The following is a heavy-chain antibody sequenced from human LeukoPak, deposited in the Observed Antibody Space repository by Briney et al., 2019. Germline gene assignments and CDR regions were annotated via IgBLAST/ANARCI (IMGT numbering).Heavy chain of an antibody. D-gene: IGHD3-3*01. Sequence: SETLSLTCAVYGGSFSGYYWSWIRQPPGKGLEWIGEINHSGSTNYNPSLKSRVTISVDTSKNQFSLKLSSVTAADTAVYYCARGLRSITIFGVVISSYFDYWGQGTLVTVSS. CDR1: GGSFSGYY. CDR2: INHSGST. V-gene: IGHV4-34*01. J-gene: IGHJ4*02. CDR3: ARGLRSITIFGVVISSYFDY.